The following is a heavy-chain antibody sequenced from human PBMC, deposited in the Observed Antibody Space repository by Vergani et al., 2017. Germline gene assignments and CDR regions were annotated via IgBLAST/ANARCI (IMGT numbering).Heavy chain of an antibody. Sequence: QVQLVQSGAEVKKPGASVKVSCKTSGYTFTNYGISWVRQAPGQGLEWMGWISAYNGNTNYAQKFQGRVTITADESTSTAYMELSSLRSEDTAVYYCARVDDPGPFYYYYYMDVWGKGTTVTVSS. CDR1: GYTFTNYG. V-gene: IGHV1-18*01. D-gene: IGHD1-14*01. J-gene: IGHJ6*03. CDR3: ARVDDPGPFYYYYYMDV. CDR2: ISAYNGNT.